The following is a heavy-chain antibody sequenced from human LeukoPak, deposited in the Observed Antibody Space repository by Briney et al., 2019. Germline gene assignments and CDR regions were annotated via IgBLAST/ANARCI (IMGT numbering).Heavy chain of an antibody. Sequence: GGSLRLSCAASGFTFDDYAMHWVRQAPGKGLEWVSGITGNSVSTGFADSVKGRFTIFRDNAKNSLYLQMNSLRAEDTALYYCAKTRDSSGYPYYFDDWGQGTLVTVSS. CDR2: ITGNSVST. V-gene: IGHV3-9*01. CDR1: GFTFDDYA. J-gene: IGHJ4*02. D-gene: IGHD3-22*01. CDR3: AKTRDSSGYPYYFDD.